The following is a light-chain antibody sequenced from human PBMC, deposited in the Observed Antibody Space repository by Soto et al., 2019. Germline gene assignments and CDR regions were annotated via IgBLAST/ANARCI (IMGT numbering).Light chain of an antibody. J-gene: IGLJ2*01. CDR2: DVS. CDR3: SSYTSSSTVV. Sequence: QSALTQPASGSGSPGQSITISCTGTSSDVGGYNYVSWYQQHPGKAPKLMIYDVSNRPLGVSNRFSGSKSGNTASLTISGLQAEDEADYYCSSYTSSSTVVFGGGTKLTVL. V-gene: IGLV2-14*01. CDR1: SSDVGGYNY.